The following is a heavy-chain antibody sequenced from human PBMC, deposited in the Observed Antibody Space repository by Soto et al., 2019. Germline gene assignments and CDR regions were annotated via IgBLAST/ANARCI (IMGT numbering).Heavy chain of an antibody. D-gene: IGHD1-26*01. CDR3: ARSGELLQTFDS. J-gene: IGHJ4*02. V-gene: IGHV3-21*06. CDR1: GVSFSDYS. CDR2: ITGNSEYK. Sequence: VGSLRLSCVVSGVSFSDYSMNWVRQAPGKGLEWVSLITGNSEYKYYAGSVKGRFTVSRDNAKNSLYLQMDSLTVEDTAVYYCARSGELLQTFDSWGQGTLVTVSS.